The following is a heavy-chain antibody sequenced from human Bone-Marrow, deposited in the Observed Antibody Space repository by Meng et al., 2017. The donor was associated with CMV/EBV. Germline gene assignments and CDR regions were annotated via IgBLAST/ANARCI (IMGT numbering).Heavy chain of an antibody. D-gene: IGHD2/OR15-2a*01. Sequence: LRLSCADSGFTFSDYYMTWIRQAPGKGLEWVSYIDTDGTNMRFADSVQGRFTVSRDNAKNSLYLQMNSLRADDTAVYYCARGGDYLRNWGQGTLVTVSS. CDR3: ARGGDYLRN. V-gene: IGHV3-11*01. CDR2: IDTDGTNM. CDR1: GFTFSDYY. J-gene: IGHJ4*02.